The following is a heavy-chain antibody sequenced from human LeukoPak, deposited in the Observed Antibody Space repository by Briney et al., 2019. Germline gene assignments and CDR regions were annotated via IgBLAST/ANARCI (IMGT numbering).Heavy chain of an antibody. V-gene: IGHV3-30*02. CDR3: AKDGSGYANDAFDI. J-gene: IGHJ3*02. CDR1: GFTFSTYG. CDR2: IRYDGSNK. Sequence: PGGSLRLSCAASGFTFSTYGMHWVRQAPGKGLEWVAFIRYDGSNKYYADSVKGRFTISRDNSKNTLYVQMNSLRAEDTAVYYCAKDGSGYANDAFDIWGQGTMVTVSS. D-gene: IGHD5-12*01.